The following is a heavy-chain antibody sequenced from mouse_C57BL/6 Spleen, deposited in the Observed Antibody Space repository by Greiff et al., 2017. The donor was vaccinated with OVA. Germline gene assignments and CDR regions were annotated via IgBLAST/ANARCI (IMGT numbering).Heavy chain of an antibody. Sequence: QVQLQQSGAELVKPGASVKMSCKASGYTFTSYWITWVKQRPGQGLEWIGDIYPGSGSTNYNEKFKSKATLTVDTSSSTAYMQRSSLTSEDSAVYYCARGDYYGSSGYFDYWGQGTTLTVSS. CDR3: ARGDYYGSSGYFDY. CDR2: IYPGSGST. V-gene: IGHV1-55*01. J-gene: IGHJ2*01. CDR1: GYTFTSYW. D-gene: IGHD1-1*01.